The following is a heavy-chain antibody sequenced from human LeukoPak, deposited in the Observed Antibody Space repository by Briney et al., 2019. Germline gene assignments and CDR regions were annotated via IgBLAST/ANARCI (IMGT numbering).Heavy chain of an antibody. D-gene: IGHD3-10*01. CDR3: ARVDGSGSYARPDY. CDR1: GYSISSGYY. V-gene: IGHV4-38-2*01. Sequence: SSETLSLTCAVSGYSISSGYYWGWIRQPPGKGLEWIGSIYHSGSTYYNPSLKSRVTISVDTSKNQFSLKLSSVTAADTAVYYCARVDGSGSYARPDYWRQGTLVTVSS. CDR2: IYHSGST. J-gene: IGHJ4*02.